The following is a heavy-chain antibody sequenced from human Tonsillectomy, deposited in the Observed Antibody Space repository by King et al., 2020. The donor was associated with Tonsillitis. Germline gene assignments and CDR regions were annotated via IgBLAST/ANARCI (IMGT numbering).Heavy chain of an antibody. J-gene: IGHJ6*02. CDR1: GFTFSSYS. CDR2: INSSSSTI. Sequence: VQLVESGGGLVQPGGSLRLSCAASGFTFSSYSMNWFRQAPGKGLEWVSYINSSSSTIYYADSVKGRFTISRDNAKNSLYLQMNSLRAEDTAVYYCARAEWSDYYYYGMDVWGQGTTVTVSS. V-gene: IGHV3-48*01. CDR3: ARAEWSDYYYYGMDV. D-gene: IGHD1-26*01.